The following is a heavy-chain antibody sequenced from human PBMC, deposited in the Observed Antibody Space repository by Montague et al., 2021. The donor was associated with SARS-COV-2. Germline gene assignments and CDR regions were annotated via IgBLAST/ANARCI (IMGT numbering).Heavy chain of an antibody. CDR3: ARQFPSYCSTNKCYPYYFDV. CDR2: ISYAGST. Sequence: SETLSLTCTVYGGSIRSPDYYWGWNRQSPGKGWEWIGNISYAGSTYSNPYLRGRVSFSMDPSKNHFSLSLTSVTAADTAVYSGARQFPSYCSTNKCYPYYFDVWGQGALVTVSS. CDR1: GGSIRSPDYY. J-gene: IGHJ4*02. V-gene: IGHV4-39*01. D-gene: IGHD2-2*01.